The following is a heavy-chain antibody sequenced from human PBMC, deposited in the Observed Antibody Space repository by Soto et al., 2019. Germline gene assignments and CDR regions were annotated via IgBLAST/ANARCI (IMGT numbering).Heavy chain of an antibody. CDR2: IYPDDSET. CDR1: GYSFSTYW. D-gene: IGHD5-18*01. J-gene: IGHJ4*02. Sequence: GESLKISCKGSGYSFSTYWIGWVRQMPGKGLEWMGVIYPDDSETRYSPPFQGLVTISADTSGSTAYLQWSGLEASDSAIYYCVRQPVHYSPFDFWGQGTLVTVSS. CDR3: VRQPVHYSPFDF. V-gene: IGHV5-51*01.